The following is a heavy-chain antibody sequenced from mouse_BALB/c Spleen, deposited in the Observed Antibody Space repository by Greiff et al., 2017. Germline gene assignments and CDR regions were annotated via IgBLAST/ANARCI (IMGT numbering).Heavy chain of an antibody. V-gene: IGHV1-69*02. CDR2: IYPSDSYT. J-gene: IGHJ2*01. CDR1: GYTFTSYW. Sequence: QVQLQQPGAVLVRPGASVKLSCKASGYTFTSYWINWVKQRPGQGLEWIGNIYPSDSYTNYNQKFKDKATLTVDKSSSTAYMQLSSPTSEDSAVYYCTRGDYGNPFDYWGQGTTLTVSS. D-gene: IGHD2-1*01. CDR3: TRGDYGNPFDY.